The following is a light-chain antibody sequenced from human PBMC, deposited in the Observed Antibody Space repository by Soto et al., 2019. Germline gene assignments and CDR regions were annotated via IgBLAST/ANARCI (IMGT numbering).Light chain of an antibody. J-gene: IGKJ4*01. CDR3: QQADTFPLT. V-gene: IGKV1-12*01. CDR1: QDISNW. CDR2: AAS. Sequence: DIQMTQSPSFVSASVGDTVTITCRASQDISNWLAWYQQKPGKAPTFLIFAASNLHSGVPSRFSGSGSGTDFTLTISSLQPEDFATYYCQQADTFPLTFGGGTKVEIK.